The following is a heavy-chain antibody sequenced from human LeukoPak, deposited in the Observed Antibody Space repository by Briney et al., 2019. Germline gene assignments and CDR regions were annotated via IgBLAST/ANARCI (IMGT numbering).Heavy chain of an antibody. D-gene: IGHD1-26*01. J-gene: IGHJ4*02. V-gene: IGHV3-48*01. CDR3: ARVASGSYIH. Sequence: GGSLRLSCAASGFTFSSYSMNWVRQAPGKGLEWVSYISSSSSTIYYADSVKGRFTISRDNAKNSLYLQMNSLRAEDTAVYYCARVASGSYIHWGQGTLVTVSS. CDR1: GFTFSSYS. CDR2: ISSSSSTI.